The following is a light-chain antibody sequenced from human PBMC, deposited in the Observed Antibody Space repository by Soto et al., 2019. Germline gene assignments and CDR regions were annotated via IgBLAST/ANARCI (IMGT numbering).Light chain of an antibody. CDR2: SNN. J-gene: IGLJ1*01. Sequence: QSVLTQPPSASGTPGQRVTISCSGSSSNIGSNTVNWYQQLPGTAPKLLIYSNNQRPSGVPDRLSGSKSGTSSSLASSGLQSEDEADYYCAAWDDRLNGQVFGTGTKLTVL. CDR3: AAWDDRLNGQV. V-gene: IGLV1-44*01. CDR1: SSNIGSNT.